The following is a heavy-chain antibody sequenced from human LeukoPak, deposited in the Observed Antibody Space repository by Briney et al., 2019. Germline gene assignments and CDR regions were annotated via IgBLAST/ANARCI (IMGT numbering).Heavy chain of an antibody. Sequence: SETLSLTCTVSGGSISSSSYYWGWIRQPPGKGLEWIGSIYYSGSTYYNPSLKSRVTISVDTSKNQFSLKLGSVTAADTAVYYCARLETYYYDSSGPFDYWGQGTLVTVSS. CDR3: ARLETYYYDSSGPFDY. CDR1: GGSISSSSYY. J-gene: IGHJ4*02. D-gene: IGHD3-22*01. V-gene: IGHV4-39*01. CDR2: IYYSGST.